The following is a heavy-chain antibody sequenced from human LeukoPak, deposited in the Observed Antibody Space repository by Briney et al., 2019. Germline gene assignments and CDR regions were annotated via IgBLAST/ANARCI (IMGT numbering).Heavy chain of an antibody. J-gene: IGHJ3*02. Sequence: PSETLSLTCTVSGGTLSSGADYWSWIRQHPGKGLEWIGYIHYSGNTYYNPSLKSRSTISIDTSKNQFSLKLSSVTAADTAVYYCAILHYYNNDFDIWGQGTMVTVSS. CDR1: GGTLSSGADY. D-gene: IGHD3-22*01. CDR3: AILHYYNNDFDI. V-gene: IGHV4-31*03. CDR2: IHYSGNT.